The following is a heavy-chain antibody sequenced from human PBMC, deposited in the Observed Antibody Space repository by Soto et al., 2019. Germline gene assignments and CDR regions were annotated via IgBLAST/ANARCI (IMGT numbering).Heavy chain of an antibody. CDR1: GFTFSTYW. V-gene: IGHV3-74*01. Sequence: GSLRLSCAATGFTFSTYWMHWVRQGPGKGLVWVSRISTDGSSTNYADSVKGRFTISRDNAKNSLYLQMNSLRAEDTAVYYCARGLYYYDSSGYYSPWGQETLVTVSS. D-gene: IGHD3-22*01. J-gene: IGHJ5*02. CDR2: ISTDGSST. CDR3: ARGLYYYDSSGYYSP.